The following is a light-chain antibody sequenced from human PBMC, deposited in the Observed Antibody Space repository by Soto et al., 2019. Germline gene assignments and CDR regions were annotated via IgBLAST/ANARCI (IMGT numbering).Light chain of an antibody. CDR2: ASS. Sequence: IHLNNSPSALSASVPYGVTVACRASQGIGTYLVWYQQKSGKAPTVLIYASSTLQTGVPSRFSGSGSGTDFSLTISSLHPEDVATYYCQQVDSYPRPFGQGTNVDIK. CDR1: QGIGTY. V-gene: IGKV1-9*01. J-gene: IGKJ1*01. CDR3: QQVDSYPRP.